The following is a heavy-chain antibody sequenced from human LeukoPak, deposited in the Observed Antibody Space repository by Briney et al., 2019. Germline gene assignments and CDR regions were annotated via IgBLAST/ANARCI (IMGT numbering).Heavy chain of an antibody. Sequence: GGSLRLSCAASGFTVSSNYMSWVRQAPGKGLEWVSSITISSTYIYYADSVKGRFTISRDNAKNSLYLQMSSLRAEDTAVYYCTREEAYCTSATCHFDYWGQGTLATVSS. CDR1: GFTVSSNY. V-gene: IGHV3-21*01. CDR2: ITISSTYI. D-gene: IGHD2-2*01. CDR3: TREEAYCTSATCHFDY. J-gene: IGHJ4*02.